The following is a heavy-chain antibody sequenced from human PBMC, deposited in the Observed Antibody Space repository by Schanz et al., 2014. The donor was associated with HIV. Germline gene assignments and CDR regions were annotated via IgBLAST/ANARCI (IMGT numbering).Heavy chain of an antibody. J-gene: IGHJ6*02. CDR1: GFTFSSYT. CDR2: ISHNGNND. CDR3: AREREESIAYYYYRMDV. V-gene: IGHV3-30*03. D-gene: IGHD1-26*01. Sequence: VQLLESGGGLVQPGGSLRLSCAASGFTFSSYTMTWVRQAPGKGLEWVAVISHNGNNDYYAESVKGRVTISRDNSKNTLYLQMNNLKTEDTAVYYCAREREESIAYYYYRMDVWGQGTTVSVSS.